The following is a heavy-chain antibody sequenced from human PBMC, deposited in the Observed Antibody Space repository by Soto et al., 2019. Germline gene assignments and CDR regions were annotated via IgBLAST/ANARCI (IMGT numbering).Heavy chain of an antibody. V-gene: IGHV1-69*01. D-gene: IGHD6-13*01. CDR2: IIPIFGTA. Sequence: QVQLVQSGAEVKKPGSSVKVSCKASGGTFSSYAISWVRQAPGQGLEWMGGIIPIFGTANYAQKFQGRVTITADEYTNTAYMELSSLRSEDTAVYYCARAEGSSWYRYYYYGMDVWGQGTTVTVSS. CDR3: ARAEGSSWYRYYYYGMDV. CDR1: GGTFSSYA. J-gene: IGHJ6*02.